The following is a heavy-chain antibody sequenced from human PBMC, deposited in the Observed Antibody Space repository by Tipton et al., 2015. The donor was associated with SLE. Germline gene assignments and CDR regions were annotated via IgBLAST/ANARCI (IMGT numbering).Heavy chain of an antibody. CDR1: GGSISSHY. V-gene: IGHV4-59*11. CDR2: IYFTGST. CDR3: AREDLDAFDI. Sequence: TLSLTCTVSGGSISSHYWSWIRQPPGKGLEWIGYIYFTGSTNYNPSLKSRVTISVDMSKNQFSLKLSSVTAADTAVYYCAREDLDAFDIWGQGTMVTVSS. J-gene: IGHJ3*02.